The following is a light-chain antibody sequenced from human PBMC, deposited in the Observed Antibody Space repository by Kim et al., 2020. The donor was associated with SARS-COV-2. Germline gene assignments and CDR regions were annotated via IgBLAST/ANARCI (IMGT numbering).Light chain of an antibody. CDR1: SSNIGSNY. J-gene: IGLJ3*02. V-gene: IGLV1-47*01. CDR2: RNN. CDR3: AAWDDSLSAWV. Sequence: GQRVTISCSGSSSNIGSNYVYWYQQHPGTAPKLLIYRNNQRPSGVPDRFSGSKSGTSASLAISGLRSEDEADYYCAAWDDSLSAWVFGGGTQLTVL.